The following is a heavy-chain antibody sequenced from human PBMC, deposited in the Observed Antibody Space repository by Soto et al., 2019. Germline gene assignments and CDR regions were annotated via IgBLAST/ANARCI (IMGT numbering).Heavy chain of an antibody. CDR3: VKFTTISTISGAFDY. D-gene: IGHD1-1*01. J-gene: IGHJ4*02. CDR2: ISSNGGST. V-gene: IGHV3-64D*08. CDR1: GFTFSSYA. Sequence: GGSLRLSCSASGFTFSSYAMHWVRQAPGKGLEYVSAISSNGGSTYYADSVKARFTISRDNSKNTLYLQMSSLGAEDTAVYYCVKFTTISTISGAFDYWGQGTLVTVSS.